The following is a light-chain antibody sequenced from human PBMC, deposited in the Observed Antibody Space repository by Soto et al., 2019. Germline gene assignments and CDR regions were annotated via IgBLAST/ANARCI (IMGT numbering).Light chain of an antibody. CDR3: QQSYSTPTT. J-gene: IGKJ4*01. CDR1: QSISSS. Sequence: DIQMTQSPSSLSASVGDRVTITCRASQSISSSLNWYQQKPGKAPKLLIYAASSLQSGVPSRFSGSGSGTDFTLTISSLQPEDFATYYCQQSYSTPTTLGGGTKVEIK. V-gene: IGKV1-39*01. CDR2: AAS.